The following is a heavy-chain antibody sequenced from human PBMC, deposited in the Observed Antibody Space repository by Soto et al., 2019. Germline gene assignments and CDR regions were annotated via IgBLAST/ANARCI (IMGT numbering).Heavy chain of an antibody. CDR1: GFTFSSYG. CDR2: ISYDGSNK. CDR3: AKDLEPLAVAATYYYYGMDV. Sequence: GGSLRLSCAASGFTFSSYGMHWVRQAPGKGLEWVAVISYDGSNKYYADSVKGRFTISRDNSKNTLYLQMNSLRAEDTAVYYCAKDLEPLAVAATYYYYGMDVWGQGTTVTVSS. D-gene: IGHD6-19*01. J-gene: IGHJ6*02. V-gene: IGHV3-30*18.